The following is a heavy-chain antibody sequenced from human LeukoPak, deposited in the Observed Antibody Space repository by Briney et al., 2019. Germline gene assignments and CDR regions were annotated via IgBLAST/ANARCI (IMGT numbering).Heavy chain of an antibody. V-gene: IGHV3-30-3*01. CDR2: ISYDGGNE. CDR1: GFTFRSYA. J-gene: IGHJ3*02. Sequence: GGSLRLSCAASGFTFRSYAMNWVRQAPGKGLEWVTVISYDGGNEYYADSVKGRFTISRDNSKNTVYLQMNSLGAEDTAVYYCADSSGQPPVAFDIWGQGTMVTVSS. CDR3: ADSSGQPPVAFDI. D-gene: IGHD6-19*01.